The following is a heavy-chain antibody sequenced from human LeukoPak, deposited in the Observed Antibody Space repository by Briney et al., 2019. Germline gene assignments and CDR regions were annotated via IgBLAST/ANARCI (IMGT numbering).Heavy chain of an antibody. V-gene: IGHV3-30-3*01. Sequence: GGSLRLSCAASGVTFSSYAMHWVRQAPGKGLEWVAVISYDGSNKYYADSVKGRFTISRDNSKNTLYLQMNSLRAEDTAVYYCAREFAPGWFDPWGQGTLVTVSS. CDR3: AREFAPGWFDP. D-gene: IGHD3-10*01. J-gene: IGHJ5*02. CDR2: ISYDGSNK. CDR1: GVTFSSYA.